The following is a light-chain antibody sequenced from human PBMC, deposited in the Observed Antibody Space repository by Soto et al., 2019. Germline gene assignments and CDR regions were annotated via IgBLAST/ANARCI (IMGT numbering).Light chain of an antibody. J-gene: IGLJ1*01. V-gene: IGLV2-14*01. CDR3: SSYTSSSNDV. Sequence: QSALTQPASVSGSPGQSITISCTGTSSDVGGYNYVSWYQQHPGKVPKLVIYEVSKRPSGVSNRFSGSKSGNTASLTISGLQSEDEADYYCSSYTSSSNDVFGAGTKLTVL. CDR2: EVS. CDR1: SSDVGGYNY.